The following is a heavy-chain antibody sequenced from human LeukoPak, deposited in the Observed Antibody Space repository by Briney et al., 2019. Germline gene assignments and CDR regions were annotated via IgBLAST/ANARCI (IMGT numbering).Heavy chain of an antibody. CDR1: GFTFSSCA. CDR3: ARDRSFYGSGSYYNDY. J-gene: IGHJ4*02. V-gene: IGHV3-23*01. D-gene: IGHD3-10*01. CDR2: ISASGGGT. Sequence: HPGGSLRLSCAASGFTFSSCAMSWVRQAPGKGLEWVSTISASGGGTYYADSVRGRFTISRDNSKNTVNLQMNSLTADDTAVYFCARDRSFYGSGSYYNDYWGQGTLVTVSP.